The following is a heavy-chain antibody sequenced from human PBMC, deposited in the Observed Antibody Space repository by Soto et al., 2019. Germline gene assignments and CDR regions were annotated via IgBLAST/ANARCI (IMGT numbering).Heavy chain of an antibody. CDR3: ARDPYYYDSSIDFDP. V-gene: IGHV4-38-2*02. CDR1: GYSISSGYY. CDR2: IYHSGST. J-gene: IGHJ5*02. D-gene: IGHD3-22*01. Sequence: PSETLSLTCAVSGYSISSGYYWGWIRQPPGKGLEWIGSIYHSGSTYYNPSLKSRVTISVDTSKNQFSLKLSSVTAADTAVYYCARDPYYYDSSIDFDPWGQGTLVTVSS.